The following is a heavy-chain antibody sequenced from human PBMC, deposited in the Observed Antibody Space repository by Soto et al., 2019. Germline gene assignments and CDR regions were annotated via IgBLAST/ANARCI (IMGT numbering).Heavy chain of an antibody. D-gene: IGHD3-10*01. J-gene: IGHJ4*02. CDR2: INRDATTT. CDR1: GFTFSTSW. V-gene: IGHV3-74*01. CDR3: ARGPTGWFGYDY. Sequence: EVQLVESGGGLVQPGGSLRLSCAASGFTFSTSWMHWVRQAAGKGLVWVSRINRDATTTNYADSVKGRFTISRDNAKNTLYLQMDSLTGEDKAGYYCARGPTGWFGYDYWGQGTLVTVSS.